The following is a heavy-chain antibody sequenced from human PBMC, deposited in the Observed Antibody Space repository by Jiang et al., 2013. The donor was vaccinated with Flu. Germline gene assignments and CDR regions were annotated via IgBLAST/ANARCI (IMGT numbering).Heavy chain of an antibody. Sequence: SLTCTVSGGSISSYYWSWIRQPQGRDWSGLGISITVGAPTTTLPQESSHHISRHVQNQXSLKLSSVTAADTAVYYCARLLQLAYCGGDCLNYAFDIWGQGTMVTVSS. D-gene: IGHD2-21*02. CDR3: ARLLQLAYCGGDCLNYAFDI. CDR1: GGSISSYY. CDR2: SITVGAP. V-gene: IGHV4-59*01. J-gene: IGHJ3*02.